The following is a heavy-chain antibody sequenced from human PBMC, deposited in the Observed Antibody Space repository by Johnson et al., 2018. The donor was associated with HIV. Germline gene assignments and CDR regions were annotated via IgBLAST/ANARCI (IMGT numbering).Heavy chain of an antibody. V-gene: IGHV3-30*03. CDR1: GFTFSSYG. CDR3: ASGRPIFEAFDI. J-gene: IGHJ3*02. D-gene: IGHD2-21*01. Sequence: QVQLVESGGGLVQPGGSLRLSCAASGFTFSSYGMHWVRQAPGKGLEWVAVISYDGSNKYYADSVKGRFTISRDNSKNKLYLQMNSLRAEDTAVYYCASGRPIFEAFDIWGQGTMVTVSS. CDR2: ISYDGSNK.